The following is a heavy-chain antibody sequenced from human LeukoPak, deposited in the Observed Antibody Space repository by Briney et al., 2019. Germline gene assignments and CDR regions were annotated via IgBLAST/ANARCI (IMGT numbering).Heavy chain of an antibody. Sequence: SETLSLTCAVYGGSFSTYYWSWIRQPPGKGLEWIGEINQSGSTNYNPSLKSRVTISVDTSKNQFSLKLTSVTAADTAVYYCAAAFDYWGQGILVTVSS. CDR1: GGSFSTYY. V-gene: IGHV4-34*01. CDR2: INQSGST. D-gene: IGHD6-25*01. J-gene: IGHJ4*02. CDR3: AAAFDY.